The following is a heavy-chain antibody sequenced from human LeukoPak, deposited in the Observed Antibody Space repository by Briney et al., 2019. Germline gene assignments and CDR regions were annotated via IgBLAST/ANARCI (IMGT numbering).Heavy chain of an antibody. V-gene: IGHV3-23*01. CDR1: GFTFSSYG. D-gene: IGHD5-18*01. CDR3: AKDPTWIQLWPHNWFDP. J-gene: IGHJ5*02. CDR2: ISGSGGST. Sequence: GGSLRLSCAASGFTFSSYGMSWVRQAPGKGLEWVSTISGSGGSTYYADSVKGRFTISRDNSKNTLYLQMNSLRAEDTAVYYCAKDPTWIQLWPHNWFDPWGQGTLVTVSS.